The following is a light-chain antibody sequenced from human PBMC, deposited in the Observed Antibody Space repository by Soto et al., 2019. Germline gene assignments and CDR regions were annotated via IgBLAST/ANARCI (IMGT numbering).Light chain of an antibody. V-gene: IGKV1-5*03. CDR3: QQYNSYSGT. CDR2: KAS. J-gene: IGKJ1*01. Sequence: IQMTQSPSPLSASVGDRVTITCRASQSISSWLAWYQQKPGKAPKLLIYKASSLESGVPSRFSGSGSGTEFTLTISSLQPDDVATYYCQQYNSYSGTLGQGTKVDIK. CDR1: QSISSW.